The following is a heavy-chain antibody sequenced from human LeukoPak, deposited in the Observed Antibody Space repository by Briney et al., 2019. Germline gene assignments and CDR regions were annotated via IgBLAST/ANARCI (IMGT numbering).Heavy chain of an antibody. CDR2: IYAGDSDT. CDR3: ARHGRSISYNWFDP. J-gene: IGHJ5*02. D-gene: IGHD2/OR15-2a*01. V-gene: IGHV5-51*01. Sequence: GEWLKMACKGTGYSFTSYWIGGVRQMPGKGLAWIGCIYAGDSDTRYSPSFQGQVTISADKTISTAYLQWSNLKAPDTAMYCCARHGRSISYNWFDPWGQGTLVTVSS. CDR1: GYSFTSYW.